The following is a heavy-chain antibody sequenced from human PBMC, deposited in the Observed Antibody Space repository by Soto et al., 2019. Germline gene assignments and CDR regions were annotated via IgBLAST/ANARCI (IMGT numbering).Heavy chain of an antibody. Sequence: PGGSLRLSCAASGFTFSDYYMSWIRQAPGKGLEWVSYISGSDNTVYHADSVKGRFTISRDNAKNSLYLQMNSLRVEDTAVYYCARGQSAQTPDYWGQGTLVTVSS. V-gene: IGHV3-11*01. J-gene: IGHJ4*02. CDR2: ISGSDNTV. CDR3: ARGQSAQTPDY. CDR1: GFTFSDYY.